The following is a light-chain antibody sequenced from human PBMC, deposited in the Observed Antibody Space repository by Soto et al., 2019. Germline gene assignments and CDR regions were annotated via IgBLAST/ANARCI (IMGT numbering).Light chain of an antibody. CDR2: SVS. Sequence: SVLTQPASVSGSPGQSITISCSGTSSDIGTYDHVAWFQQFTGKTPKLVIYSVSDRPSGVSYRFSGSTSGNTASLTIFGLQADDESNYDCISYTVSRSYVFGTWTKVTV. J-gene: IGLJ1*01. CDR3: ISYTVSRSYV. CDR1: SSDIGTYDH. V-gene: IGLV2-14*01.